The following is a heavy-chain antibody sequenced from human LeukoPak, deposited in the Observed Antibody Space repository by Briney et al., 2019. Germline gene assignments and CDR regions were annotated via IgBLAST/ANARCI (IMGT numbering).Heavy chain of an antibody. CDR1: GGSFSGYY. CDR2: INHSGST. V-gene: IGHV4-34*01. D-gene: IGHD6-19*01. Sequence: SETLSLTCAVYGGSFSGYYWSWIRQPPGEGLEWIGEINHSGSTNYNPSLKSRVTISVDTSKNQFSLKLSSVTAADTAVYYCAGGSSDGHVDYWGQGTLVTVSS. CDR3: AGGSSDGHVDY. J-gene: IGHJ4*02.